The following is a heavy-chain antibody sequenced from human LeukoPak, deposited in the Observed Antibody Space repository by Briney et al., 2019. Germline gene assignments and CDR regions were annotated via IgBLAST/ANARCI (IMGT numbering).Heavy chain of an antibody. J-gene: IGHJ4*02. V-gene: IGHV3-7*01. CDR1: GFTFSTYW. Sequence: QPGGPLRLSCAASGFTFSTYWMSWVRQTPGKGLEWVANIKQDGSEKYYVDSVKGRFTISRDNAKNSLYLQMNSLRAEDTAVYYCARGGEQLVYWGQGTLVTVSS. CDR2: IKQDGSEK. CDR3: ARGGEQLVY. D-gene: IGHD3-10*01.